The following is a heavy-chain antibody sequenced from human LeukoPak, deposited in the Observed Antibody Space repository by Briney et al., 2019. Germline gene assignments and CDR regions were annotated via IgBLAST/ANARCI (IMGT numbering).Heavy chain of an antibody. J-gene: IGHJ3*02. V-gene: IGHV3-30*18. D-gene: IGHD3-10*01. Sequence: GRSLRLSCAASGFTFSRYGMHWVRQAPGKGLEWVAVLSYDGSNKDYAGFVKGRFTISRDNSKNTLYLQMNSLRVEDTAVYYCAKDYYGSGSYGAFDIWGQGTMVTVSS. CDR1: GFTFSRYG. CDR3: AKDYYGSGSYGAFDI. CDR2: LSYDGSNK.